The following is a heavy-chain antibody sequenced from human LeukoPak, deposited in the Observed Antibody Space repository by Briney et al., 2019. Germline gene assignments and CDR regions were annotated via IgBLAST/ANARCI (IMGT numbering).Heavy chain of an antibody. J-gene: IGHJ2*01. Sequence: PSQTLSLTCSVSGDSIRSGSFHWNWIRQPAGKGLEWIGRIYITGSTDYNPSLKSRVTMSVDTSNNQFSLKLTSVTAADTAVYYCARGRPYSSSWYFDLWGRGTLVTVSS. CDR3: ARGRPYSSSWYFDL. V-gene: IGHV4-61*02. CDR1: GDSIRSGSFH. D-gene: IGHD6-13*01. CDR2: IYITGST.